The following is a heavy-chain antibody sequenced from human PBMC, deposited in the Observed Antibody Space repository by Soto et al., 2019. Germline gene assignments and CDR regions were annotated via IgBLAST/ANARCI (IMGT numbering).Heavy chain of an antibody. CDR1: GFTFSSYG. V-gene: IGHV3-33*01. CDR3: ARDRSFSSIAARPGV. J-gene: IGHJ6*02. D-gene: IGHD6-6*01. CDR2: IWYDGSNK. Sequence: GGSLRLSCAASGFTFSSYGMHWVRQAPGKGLEWVAVIWYDGSNKYYADSVKGRFTISRDNSKNTLYLQMNSLRAEDTAVYYCARDRSFSSIAARPGVWGQGTTVTVSS.